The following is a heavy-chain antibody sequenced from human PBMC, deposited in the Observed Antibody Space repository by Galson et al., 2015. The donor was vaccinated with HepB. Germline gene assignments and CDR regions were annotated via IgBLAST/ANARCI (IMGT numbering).Heavy chain of an antibody. D-gene: IGHD6-13*01. CDR2: MGRSIDSK. V-gene: IGHV3-11*06. J-gene: IGHJ4*02. Sequence: SLRLSCATSGFSFNDYYIAWIRQSPGKGLQWVSHMGRSIDSKHYADSVKGRFTISRDNSKKTLYLQMNSLRAEDTAVYYCAREDKNIAVAALDYWGQGTMVTVSS. CDR1: GFSFNDYY. CDR3: AREDKNIAVAALDY.